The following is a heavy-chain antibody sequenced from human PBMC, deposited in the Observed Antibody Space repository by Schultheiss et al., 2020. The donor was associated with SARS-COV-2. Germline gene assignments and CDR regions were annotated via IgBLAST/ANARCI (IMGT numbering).Heavy chain of an antibody. D-gene: IGHD3-3*01. CDR3: ARDTEWQSRLGYYYGMDV. CDR1: GGTFSSYA. CDR2: IIPIFGTA. V-gene: IGHV1-69*05. J-gene: IGHJ6*02. Sequence: SVKVSCKASGGTFSSYAISWVRQAPGQGLEWMGGIIPIFGTANYAQKFQGRVTMTTDTSTSTAYMELRSLRSDDTAVYYCARDTEWQSRLGYYYGMDVWGQGTTVTVSS.